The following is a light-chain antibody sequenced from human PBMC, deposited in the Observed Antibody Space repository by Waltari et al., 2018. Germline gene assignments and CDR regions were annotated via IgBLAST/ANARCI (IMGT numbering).Light chain of an antibody. V-gene: IGLV7-46*01. CDR2: DTT. CDR3: FLSYSGARV. CDR1: TGAVTTGHS. J-gene: IGLJ3*02. Sequence: QAVVTQEPSLTVSPGGTVTLTCGSSTGAVTTGHSPYWFQQKPGQAPKTRIYDTTDRHSWTPARFSGSLVGDKAALTLSGAQPEDEADYYCFLSYSGARVFGGGTKLTVL.